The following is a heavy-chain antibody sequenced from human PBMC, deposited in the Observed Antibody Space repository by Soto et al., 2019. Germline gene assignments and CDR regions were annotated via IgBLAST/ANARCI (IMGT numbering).Heavy chain of an antibody. CDR3: ARGDIDY. Sequence: QVQLVQSGAEVKKPGASVKVSCKASGYSFTNYYVQWVRQAPGQGLEWMGVIHPDGGHTTYSQRFQDRVPMTRDTFTSTIYMELSSLRSEDTAVNYCARGDIDYWGQGTLVTVSS. CDR2: IHPDGGHT. CDR1: GYSFTNYY. V-gene: IGHV1-46*01. J-gene: IGHJ4*02.